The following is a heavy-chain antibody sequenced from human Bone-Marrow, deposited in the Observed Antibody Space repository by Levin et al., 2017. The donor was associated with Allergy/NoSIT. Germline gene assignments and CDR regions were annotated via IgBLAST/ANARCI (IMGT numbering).Heavy chain of an antibody. J-gene: IGHJ6*02. Sequence: GESLKISCAASGFTFSSYWMHWVRQAPGKGLVWVSRINSDGSSTSYADSVKGRFTISRDNAKNTLYLQMNSLRAEDTAVYYCARDLTSENYYDSSGFHYYYYGMDVWGQGTTVTVSS. D-gene: IGHD3-22*01. V-gene: IGHV3-74*01. CDR3: ARDLTSENYYDSSGFHYYYYGMDV. CDR1: GFTFSSYW. CDR2: INSDGSST.